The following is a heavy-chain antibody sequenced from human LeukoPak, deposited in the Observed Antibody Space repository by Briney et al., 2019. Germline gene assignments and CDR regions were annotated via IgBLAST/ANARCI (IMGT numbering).Heavy chain of an antibody. D-gene: IGHD2-15*01. CDR2: IYYSGST. J-gene: IGHJ4*02. CDR3: ARKVAATPFDY. V-gene: IGHV4-61*01. Sequence: SETLSLTCTVSGGSVSSGSYYWSWIRQPPGKGLEWIGCIYYSGSTNYNPSLKSRVTISVDTSKNQFSLKLSTVTAADTAVYYCARKVAATPFDYWGQGTLVTVSS. CDR1: GGSVSSGSYY.